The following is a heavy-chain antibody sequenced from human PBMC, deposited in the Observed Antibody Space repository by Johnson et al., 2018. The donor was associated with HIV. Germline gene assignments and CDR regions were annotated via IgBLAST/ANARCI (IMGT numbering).Heavy chain of an antibody. V-gene: IGHV3-30-3*02. Sequence: QVQLVESGGGMVQPGRSLRLSCAASGFTFSYSAFHWVRQPPGEGLEWVALISSDGNRKYYADSLKGRFTISRDNSNNTLYLQMNSLRDDDTALYYCAKLRYTNMANDGFDFWGQGTMVTVSS. J-gene: IGHJ3*01. D-gene: IGHD3-16*02. CDR1: GFTFSYSA. CDR2: ISSDGNRK. CDR3: AKLRYTNMANDGFDF.